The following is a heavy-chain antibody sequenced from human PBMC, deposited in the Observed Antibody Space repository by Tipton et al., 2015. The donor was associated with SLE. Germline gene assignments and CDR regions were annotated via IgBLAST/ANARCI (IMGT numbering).Heavy chain of an antibody. D-gene: IGHD3-16*02. CDR2: IYYSGST. V-gene: IGHV4-31*03. CDR1: GDPIRSGGYY. Sequence: TLSLTCTVSGDPIRSGGYYWSWIRQQPGKGLEWIGYIYYSGSTYYNPSLKSRVTISVDTSKNQFSLNLSSVTAADTAVYYCARGPGFGGVIVRGAFDVWGQGTMVTVSS. J-gene: IGHJ3*01. CDR3: ARGPGFGGVIVRGAFDV.